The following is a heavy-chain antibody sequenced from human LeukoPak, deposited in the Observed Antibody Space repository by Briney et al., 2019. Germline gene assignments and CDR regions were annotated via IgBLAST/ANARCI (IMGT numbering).Heavy chain of an antibody. J-gene: IGHJ5*02. D-gene: IGHD6-25*01. CDR2: INHSGST. V-gene: IGHV4-34*01. CDR3: ARWFSSGGNWFDP. Sequence: ASETLSLTXAVYGGSFSGYYWSWIRQPPGKGLEWIGEINHSGSTNYNPSLKSRVTISVDTSKNQFSLKLSSVTAADTAVYYCARWFSSGGNWFDPWGQGTLVTVSS. CDR1: GGSFSGYY.